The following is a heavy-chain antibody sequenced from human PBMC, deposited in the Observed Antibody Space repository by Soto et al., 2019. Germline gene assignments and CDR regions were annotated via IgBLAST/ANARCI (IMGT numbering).Heavy chain of an antibody. CDR3: AIALYGDYVVDY. Sequence: ASVKVSCKASGYTFTGYYMHWVRQAPGQGLXWMGXINXNXGXXXYXXXFQGRVTMTRDTSISTAYMELSRLRSEDTAVYYCAIALYGDYVVDYWGQGTLVTVSS. V-gene: IGHV1-2*02. CDR1: GYTFTGYY. J-gene: IGHJ4*02. D-gene: IGHD4-17*01. CDR2: INXNXGXX.